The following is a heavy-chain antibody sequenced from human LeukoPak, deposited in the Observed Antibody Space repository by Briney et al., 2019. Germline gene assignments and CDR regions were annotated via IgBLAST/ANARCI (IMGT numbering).Heavy chain of an antibody. CDR3: ARHVSGSSDWYVDY. D-gene: IGHD6-19*01. Sequence: PSETLSLTCTVSGGSISSSSYYWGWIRQPPGKGLEWIGSIYSSGSTYYNPSLKSRVTMSVDTSTNQFSLRLSSVTAADTAVYYCARHVSGSSDWYVDYWGQGTLVTVSS. V-gene: IGHV4-39*01. CDR1: GGSISSSSYY. CDR2: IYSSGST. J-gene: IGHJ4*02.